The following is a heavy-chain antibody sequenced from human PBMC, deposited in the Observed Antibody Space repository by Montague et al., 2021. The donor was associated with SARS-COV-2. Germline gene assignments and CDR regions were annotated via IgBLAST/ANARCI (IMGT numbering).Heavy chain of an antibody. CDR3: ARGRQHFNMIVVVMTGGEYYFDY. CDR2: INHRGTS. V-gene: IGHV4-34*01. CDR1: GGTFSAYY. D-gene: IGHD3-22*01. J-gene: IGHJ4*02. Sequence: SETLSLTCAVYGGTFSAYYWSWIRQPPGNALEWIGEINHRGTSKYNPSLKTRVSISLDTSKNQFSLYLSSVTAADTAVYYCARGRQHFNMIVVVMTGGEYYFDYWGQGTLVSVAS.